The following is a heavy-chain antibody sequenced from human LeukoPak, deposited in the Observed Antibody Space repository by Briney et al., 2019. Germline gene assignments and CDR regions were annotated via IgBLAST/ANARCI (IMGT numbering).Heavy chain of an antibody. CDR3: ARAGDYEFDY. J-gene: IGHJ4*02. CDR2: IYHSGST. Sequence: SETLSLTCTVSGGSISSGSYYWSWIRQPPGKGLEWIGYIYHSGSTYYNPSLKSRVTISVDRSKNQFSLKLSSVTAADTAVYYCARAGDYEFDYWGQGTLVTVSS. CDR1: GGSISSGSYY. V-gene: IGHV4-30-2*01. D-gene: IGHD4-17*01.